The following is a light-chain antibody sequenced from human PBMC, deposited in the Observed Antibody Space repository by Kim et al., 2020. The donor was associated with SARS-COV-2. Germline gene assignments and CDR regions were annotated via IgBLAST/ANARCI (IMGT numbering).Light chain of an antibody. CDR2: DAS. J-gene: IGKJ4*01. V-gene: IGKV1-5*01. CDR3: QQYNFYPLT. Sequence: PVGNRVPLTCRATQGLGNRLAWYQQKPGQAPKILIYDASTLDFGVPSRFSASGSGTEFTLTISSLQPDDFATYYCQQYNFYPLTFGGGTKLEI. CDR1: QGLGNR.